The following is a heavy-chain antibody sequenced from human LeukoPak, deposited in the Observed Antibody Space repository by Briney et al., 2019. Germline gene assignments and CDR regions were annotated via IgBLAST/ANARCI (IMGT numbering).Heavy chain of an antibody. CDR1: GGSISSYY. CDR3: ARLYYYGMDV. V-gene: IGHV4-59*01. J-gene: IGHJ6*04. CDR2: IYYSGST. Sequence: SETLSHTCTVSGGSISSYYWSWIRQPPGKGLEWIGYIYYSGSTNYNPSLKSRVTISVDTSKNQFSLKLSSVTAADTAVYYCARLYYYGMDVWGKGTTVTVSS.